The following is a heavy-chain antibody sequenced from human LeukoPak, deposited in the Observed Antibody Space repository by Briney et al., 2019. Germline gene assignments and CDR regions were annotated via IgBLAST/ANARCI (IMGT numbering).Heavy chain of an antibody. J-gene: IGHJ4*02. CDR2: ISSDGNNK. Sequence: GGSLRLSCAASGFTFSSYGMHWVRQAPGKGLEWVAVISSDGNNKYYADSVKGRCTISRDNSKNTLYLQMNSLRAGDTAVYYCAKVTAPVTGTFDYWGQGTLVTVSS. V-gene: IGHV3-30*18. CDR3: AKVTAPVTGTFDY. CDR1: GFTFSSYG. D-gene: IGHD2/OR15-2a*01.